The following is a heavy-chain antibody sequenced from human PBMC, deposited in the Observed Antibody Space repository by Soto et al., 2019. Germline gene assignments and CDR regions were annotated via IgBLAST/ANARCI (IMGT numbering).Heavy chain of an antibody. V-gene: IGHV4-34*01. D-gene: IGHD2-2*01. CDR1: GGSFSGYY. J-gene: IGHJ4*02. CDR3: ARGYCSSTSCSKAQNFDY. Sequence: SETLSLTCAVYGGSFSGYYWSWIRQPPGKGLEWIGEINHSGSTNYNPSLKSRVTISVDTSKNQFSLKLSSVTAADTAVYYCARGYCSSTSCSKAQNFDYWGQGTLVTVSS. CDR2: INHSGST.